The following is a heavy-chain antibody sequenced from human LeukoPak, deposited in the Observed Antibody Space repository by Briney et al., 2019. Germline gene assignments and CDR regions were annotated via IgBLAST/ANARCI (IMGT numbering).Heavy chain of an antibody. Sequence: PGGSLRLSCAASGFTFSSYAMSWVRQAPGKGLEWVSAISGSGGSTYYADSVRGRVTISRDNSKNTLYLQMNSLRAEDTAVYYCAKDFIFGGSGRSSTKRPQYYFDYWGQGTLVTVSS. CDR1: GFTFSSYA. CDR2: ISGSGGST. V-gene: IGHV3-23*01. D-gene: IGHD3-10*01. J-gene: IGHJ4*02. CDR3: AKDFIFGGSGRSSTKRPQYYFDY.